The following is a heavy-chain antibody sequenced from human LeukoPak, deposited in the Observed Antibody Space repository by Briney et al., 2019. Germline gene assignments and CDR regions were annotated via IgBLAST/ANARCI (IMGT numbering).Heavy chain of an antibody. Sequence: PSETLSLTCIVSGGSMRSYYWSWIRQPPGKGLEWIGYIYYSGRTSYNPSLKSRVTISVDTSNNQFSLKLNSVTAADTAFYYCARYGDRLRAEYFQHWGQGTLVTVSS. CDR1: GGSMRSYY. CDR2: IYYSGRT. CDR3: ARYGDRLRAEYFQH. D-gene: IGHD4-17*01. J-gene: IGHJ1*01. V-gene: IGHV4-59*01.